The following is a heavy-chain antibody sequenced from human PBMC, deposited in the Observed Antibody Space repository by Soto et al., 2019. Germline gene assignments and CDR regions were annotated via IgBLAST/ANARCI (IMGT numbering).Heavy chain of an antibody. Sequence: SETLSLTCAVYGGSFSGYYWSWIRQPPGKGLEWIGEINHSGSTNYNPSLKSRVTISVDTSKNQFSLKLSSVTAADTDVYYCARGLIAAAATFDYWGQGTLVTVSS. J-gene: IGHJ4*02. CDR2: INHSGST. CDR3: ARGLIAAAATFDY. D-gene: IGHD6-13*01. CDR1: GGSFSGYY. V-gene: IGHV4-34*01.